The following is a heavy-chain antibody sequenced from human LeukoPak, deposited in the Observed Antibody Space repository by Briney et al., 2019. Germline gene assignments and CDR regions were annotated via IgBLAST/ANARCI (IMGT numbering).Heavy chain of an antibody. CDR3: ARHGSGYSSSSRMYY. J-gene: IGHJ4*02. D-gene: IGHD6-6*01. V-gene: IGHV4-39*01. CDR2: IYYSGST. Sequence: SETLSLTCTVSGGSISSSSYYWGWIRQPPGKGLEWIGGIYYSGSTYYNPSLKSRVTISVDTSKNQFSLKLSSVTAADTAVYYCARHGSGYSSSSRMYYWGQGTLVTVSS. CDR1: GGSISSSSYY.